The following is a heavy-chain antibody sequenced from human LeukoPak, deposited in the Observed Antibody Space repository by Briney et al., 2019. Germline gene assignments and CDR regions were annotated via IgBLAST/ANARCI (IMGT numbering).Heavy chain of an antibody. Sequence: GRSLRLSCAASGFTFDDYAMHWVRQAPGKGLEWVSGISWNSGSIGYADSVKGRFTISRDNAKNSLYLQMNSLRAEDTALYYCAKDIGYSSSDGMGVWGQGTTVTVSS. V-gene: IGHV3-9*01. CDR3: AKDIGYSSSDGMGV. D-gene: IGHD6-6*01. CDR1: GFTFDDYA. J-gene: IGHJ6*02. CDR2: ISWNSGSI.